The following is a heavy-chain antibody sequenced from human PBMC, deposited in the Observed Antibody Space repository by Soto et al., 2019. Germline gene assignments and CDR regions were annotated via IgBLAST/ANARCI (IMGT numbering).Heavy chain of an antibody. D-gene: IGHD5-12*01. Sequence: QMQLVESGGGVVQPGRSLRLSCAASGFTFSEHGIHWVRQDPGKGLEWVADISYNGIDKWYADSVKGRFTISRDNYRDTVYLQMNGLRPEDTAVHYCASGEGLNGNDTRFDYCGQGTLVTVSS. CDR2: ISYNGIDK. CDR3: ASGEGLNGNDTRFDY. J-gene: IGHJ4*02. V-gene: IGHV3-30*03. CDR1: GFTFSEHG.